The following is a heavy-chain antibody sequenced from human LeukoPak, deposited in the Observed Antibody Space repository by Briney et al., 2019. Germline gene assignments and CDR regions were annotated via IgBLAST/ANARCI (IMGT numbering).Heavy chain of an antibody. D-gene: IGHD3-22*01. J-gene: IGHJ4*02. CDR3: ARESNYYDSSGYYHY. CDR1: GYTFTGYY. V-gene: IGHV1-2*02. Sequence: GESLKISCKASGYTFTGYYMHWVRQAPGQGLEWMGWINPNSGGTNYAQKFQGRVTMTRDTSISTAYMELSRLRSDDTAVYYCARESNYYDSSGYYHYWGQGTLVTVSS. CDR2: INPNSGGT.